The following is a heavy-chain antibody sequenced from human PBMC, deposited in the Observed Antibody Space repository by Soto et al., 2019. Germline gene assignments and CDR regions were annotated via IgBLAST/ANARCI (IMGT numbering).Heavy chain of an antibody. J-gene: IGHJ6*02. CDR1: GYTFTSYG. V-gene: IGHV1-18*01. Sequence: ASVKVSCKASGYTFTSYGISWVRQAPGQGLEWMGWISAYNGNTNYAQKLQGRVTMTTDTSTSTAYMELRSLRSDDTAVYYCVRWTYYDILTGSDHYYYGMDGGGQGTTVTGSS. D-gene: IGHD3-9*01. CDR3: VRWTYYDILTGSDHYYYGMDG. CDR2: ISAYNGNT.